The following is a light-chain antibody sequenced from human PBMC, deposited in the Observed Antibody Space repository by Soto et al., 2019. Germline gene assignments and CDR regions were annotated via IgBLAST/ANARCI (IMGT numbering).Light chain of an antibody. J-gene: IGLJ7*01. V-gene: IGLV8-61*01. CDR2: STN. CDR1: SGSVSSNYY. CDR3: VLYMGSGISV. Sequence: QTVVTQEPSFSVSPGGTVTLTCGLTSGSVSSNYYPSWYQQTPGQAPRTLIYSTNTRSPGVPDRFSGSILGNKAALTITGAQADDESVYYCVLYMGSGISVFGGGTQLTVL.